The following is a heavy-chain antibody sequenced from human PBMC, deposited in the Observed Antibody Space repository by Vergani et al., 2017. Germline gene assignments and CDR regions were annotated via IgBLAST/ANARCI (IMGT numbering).Heavy chain of an antibody. CDR3: ARDGLPIAAAGTSLYYYYGMDV. V-gene: IGHV3-33*01. D-gene: IGHD6-13*01. CDR1: GFTFSSYG. CDR2: IWYDGSNK. J-gene: IGHJ6*02. Sequence: QVQLVESGGGVVQPGRSLRLSCAASGFTFSSYGMHWVRQAPGKGLEWVAVIWYDGSNKYYADSVKGRFTISRDNSKNTLYLQMNSLRAEDTAVYYCARDGLPIAAAGTSLYYYYGMDVWGQGTTVTVSS.